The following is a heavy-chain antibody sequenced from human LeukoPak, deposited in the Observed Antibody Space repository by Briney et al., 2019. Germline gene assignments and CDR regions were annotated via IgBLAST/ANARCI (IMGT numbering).Heavy chain of an antibody. D-gene: IGHD2-15*01. Sequence: SETLSLTCAVYGGSFSGYYWSWIRQPPGKGLEWIGEINHSGSTNYNPSLKSRVTISVDTSKHQFSLKLSSVTAADTAVYYCARASGRWYTAQAFGYWGQGTLVTVSS. CDR3: ARASGRWYTAQAFGY. CDR2: INHSGST. V-gene: IGHV4-34*01. J-gene: IGHJ4*02. CDR1: GGSFSGYY.